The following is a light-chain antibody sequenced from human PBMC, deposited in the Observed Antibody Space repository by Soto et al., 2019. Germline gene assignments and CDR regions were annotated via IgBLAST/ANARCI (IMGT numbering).Light chain of an antibody. CDR2: WAS. V-gene: IGKV4-1*01. CDR1: QSVLYSSNNKNY. Sequence: DIVMTQSPDSLAVSLGERATINCKSSQSVLYSSNNKNYLAWYQQRPGQPPKLLIYWASTRESGVPDRFSGSGSGTDFTLAIASLQAEDGAGYYSQQYESTPPTFGQGTKLEIK. CDR3: QQYESTPPT. J-gene: IGKJ2*01.